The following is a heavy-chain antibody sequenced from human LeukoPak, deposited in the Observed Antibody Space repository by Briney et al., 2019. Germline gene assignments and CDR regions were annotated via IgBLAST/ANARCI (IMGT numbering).Heavy chain of an antibody. Sequence: PGGPLSFSCAASGFIFSKSSMLWFGQAPGKGLKWFSSISIGSSPYTYYADSLKGRFTISRDNAKNSVCLQMNSLRPEDTAVYYCASYTLWYGDSWGQGTLVTVSS. CDR2: ISIGSSPYT. CDR1: GFIFSKSS. CDR3: ASYTLWYGDS. V-gene: IGHV3-21*06. D-gene: IGHD3-10*01. J-gene: IGHJ4*02.